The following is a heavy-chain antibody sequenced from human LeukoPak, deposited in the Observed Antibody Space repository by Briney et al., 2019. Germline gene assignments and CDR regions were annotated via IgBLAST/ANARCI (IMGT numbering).Heavy chain of an antibody. Sequence: GGSLRLSCAASGFTFSSYSMNWIRQAPGKGLEWVSSISSSSSYIYYADSVKGRFTISRDNAKNSLYLQMNSLRAEDTAVYYCARELCSGGSCYSDYYYYYGMDVWGQGTTVTVSS. CDR1: GFTFSSYS. V-gene: IGHV3-21*01. CDR2: ISSSSSYI. CDR3: ARELCSGGSCYSDYYYYYGMDV. D-gene: IGHD2-15*01. J-gene: IGHJ6*02.